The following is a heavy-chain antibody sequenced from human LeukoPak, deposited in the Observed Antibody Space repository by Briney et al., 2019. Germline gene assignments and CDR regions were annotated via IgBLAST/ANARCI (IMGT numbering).Heavy chain of an antibody. CDR1: GFAVSTNY. CDR2: IYPDGRT. J-gene: IGHJ4*02. CDR3: AKLKGWYGEGYFDY. D-gene: IGHD3-10*01. Sequence: GGSLRLSCAASGFAVSTNYMSWVRQAPGKGLEWVSVIYPDGRTYYADSVKGRFTISSDISNNKLFLQMTSLRGENTAVYYCAKLKGWYGEGYFDYWGPGTLVTVSS. V-gene: IGHV3-53*01.